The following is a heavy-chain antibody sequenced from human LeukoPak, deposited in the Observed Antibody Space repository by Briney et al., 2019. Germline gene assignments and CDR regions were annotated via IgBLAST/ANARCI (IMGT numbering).Heavy chain of an antibody. J-gene: IGHJ4*02. V-gene: IGHV3-23*01. CDR2: IGNNGGGI. CDR1: GFTFTSYT. CDR3: AIDPNWETHN. Sequence: GGSLRLSCAASGFTFTSYTMYWVRQAPGKGLEWVSIIGNNGGGIHYADSVRGRFTISRDNSKNTLYLQMTNLRVNDTALYYCAIDPNWETHNWGQGVLVTVSS. D-gene: IGHD7-27*01.